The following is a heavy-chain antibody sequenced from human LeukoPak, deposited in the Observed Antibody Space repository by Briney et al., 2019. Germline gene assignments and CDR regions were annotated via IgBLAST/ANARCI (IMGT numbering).Heavy chain of an antibody. CDR3: ARQTFGVLYFDS. CDR2: IYNSGST. D-gene: IGHD3-10*01. J-gene: IGHJ4*02. Sequence: SETLSLTCSVSGGSISRGSYYWNWIRQPAGKGLEWMGRIYNSGSTNYNPSLKSRVTISTDMSKNQFSLKLTSVTAADTAVYYCARQTFGVLYFDSWGRGTLAIVSS. V-gene: IGHV4-61*02. CDR1: GGSISRGSYY.